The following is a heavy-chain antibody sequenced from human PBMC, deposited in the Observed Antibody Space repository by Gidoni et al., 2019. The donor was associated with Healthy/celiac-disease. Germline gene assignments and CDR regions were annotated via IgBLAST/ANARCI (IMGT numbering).Heavy chain of an antibody. CDR2: IYYSGST. Sequence: QVQLQESGPGLVKPSETRALTGTVSGGSIRSYSWSWIRQPPGKGLEWIGYIYYSGSTNYNPALKSRVTISVDTSKNQFSLKLSSVTAADTAVYYCAARRGRYCSGGSCYSLDYWGQGTLVTVSS. CDR3: AARRGRYCSGGSCYSLDY. CDR1: GGSIRSYS. D-gene: IGHD2-15*01. J-gene: IGHJ4*02. V-gene: IGHV4-59*01.